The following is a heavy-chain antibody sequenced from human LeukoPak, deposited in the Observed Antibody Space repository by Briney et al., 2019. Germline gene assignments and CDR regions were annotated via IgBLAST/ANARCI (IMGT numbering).Heavy chain of an antibody. D-gene: IGHD2-2*01. CDR1: GFTFSSYG. J-gene: IGHJ6*02. V-gene: IGHV3-30*02. Sequence: PGGSLRLSCAASGFTFSSYGMHCVRPAPGKGLEWVAFIRLDGSNNYYADSVKGRFTMSRDNSKNTLYLQTNCLRAEDTAVYYCAKDPSGYCSSTSCSYYYYGMDVWGQGTTVTVSS. CDR2: IRLDGSNN. CDR3: AKDPSGYCSSTSCSYYYYGMDV.